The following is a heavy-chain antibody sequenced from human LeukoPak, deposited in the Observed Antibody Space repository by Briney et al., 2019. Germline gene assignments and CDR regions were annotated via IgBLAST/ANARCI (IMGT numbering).Heavy chain of an antibody. CDR2: ISSSSSYI. CDR1: GFTFSNAW. J-gene: IGHJ3*02. Sequence: GGSLRLSCAASGFTFSNAWMSWVRQAPGKGLEWVSSISSSSSYIYYADSVKGRFTISRDNAKNSLYLQMNSLRAEDTAVYYCARDHYDSSFAFDIWGQGTMVTVSS. V-gene: IGHV3-21*01. CDR3: ARDHYDSSFAFDI. D-gene: IGHD3-22*01.